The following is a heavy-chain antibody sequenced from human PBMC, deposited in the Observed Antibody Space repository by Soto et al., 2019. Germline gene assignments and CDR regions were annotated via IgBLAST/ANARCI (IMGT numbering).Heavy chain of an antibody. V-gene: IGHV3-30-3*01. CDR2: ISYDGSNK. CDR3: ARDGRRYRGSGYYFDY. Sequence: QVQLVESGGGVVQPGRSLRLSCAASGFTFSSYAMPWVRQAPGKGLEWVAVISYDGSNKYYADSVKGRFTISRDNSKNTQYLQMNSMRTEDTGVYYCARDGRRYRGSGYYFDYWGQGTVVKVSS. J-gene: IGHJ4*02. D-gene: IGHD3-16*01. CDR1: GFTFSSYA.